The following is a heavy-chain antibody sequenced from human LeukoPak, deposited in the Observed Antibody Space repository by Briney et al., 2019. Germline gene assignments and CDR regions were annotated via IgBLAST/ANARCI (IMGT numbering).Heavy chain of an antibody. V-gene: IGHV1-46*01. CDR1: GYTFTSYY. J-gene: IGHJ4*02. CDR2: INPSGGST. D-gene: IGHD3-3*01. Sequence: GASVTVSFTASGYTFTSYYMHWVRQAPGQGLEWMGIINPSGGSTSYAQKFQGRVTMTRDMSTSTVYMELSSLRSEDTAAYYCAISPGGITIFGVPSLGFGYWGQGTLVTVSS. CDR3: AISPGGITIFGVPSLGFGY.